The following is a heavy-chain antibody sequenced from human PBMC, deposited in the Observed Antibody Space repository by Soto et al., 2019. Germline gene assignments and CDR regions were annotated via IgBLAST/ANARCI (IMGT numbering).Heavy chain of an antibody. J-gene: IGHJ4*02. CDR2: IYHSGST. CDR1: GGSIGSSNW. D-gene: IGHD3-10*01. V-gene: IGHV4-4*02. Sequence: SEPLSLTCAVSGGSIGSSNWWRWVRQPPGKGLEWIGEIYHSGSTNYNPSLKSRVTISVDKSKNQFSLKLSSVTAADTAVYYCARLGLEGFGELLPPLFDYWGQGTLVTV. CDR3: ARLGLEGFGELLPPLFDY.